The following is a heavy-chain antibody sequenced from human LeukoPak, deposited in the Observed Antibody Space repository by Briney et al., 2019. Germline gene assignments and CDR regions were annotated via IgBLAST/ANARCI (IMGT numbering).Heavy chain of an antibody. Sequence: GGSLRLSCAASGFTFGNYAMHWVRQVPGKGLEWVAGISWNSGSIGYADSVKGRFTISRDNAKNSQYLQMNSLRAEDTALYHCATTKTPAAGTDYYNGMDVWGQGTTVTVSS. CDR3: ATTKTPAAGTDYYNGMDV. V-gene: IGHV3-9*01. J-gene: IGHJ6*02. CDR2: ISWNSGSI. CDR1: GFTFGNYA. D-gene: IGHD6-13*01.